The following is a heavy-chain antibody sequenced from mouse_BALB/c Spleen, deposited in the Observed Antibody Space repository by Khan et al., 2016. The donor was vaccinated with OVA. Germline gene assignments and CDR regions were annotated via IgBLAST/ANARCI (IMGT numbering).Heavy chain of an antibody. CDR1: GYTFTSYW. CDR3: TRNGFGNYESWDY. CDR2: IYPGNSDI. Sequence: VQLQQSGTVLARPGASVKMSCKASGYTFTSYWMHWVKQRPGPGLEWIGAIYPGNSDINYNQKFKGKAKLTAVTSTSTAYRELNSLTNEDSAVYYCTRNGFGNYESWDYWGQGTTLTVSS. J-gene: IGHJ2*01. D-gene: IGHD2-1*01. V-gene: IGHV1-5*01.